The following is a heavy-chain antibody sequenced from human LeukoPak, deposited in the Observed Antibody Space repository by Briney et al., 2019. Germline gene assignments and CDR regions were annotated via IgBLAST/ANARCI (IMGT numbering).Heavy chain of an antibody. D-gene: IGHD3-22*01. J-gene: IGHJ3*02. V-gene: IGHV4-34*01. CDR2: INHSGST. CDR1: GGSFSGYY. Sequence: SETLSLTCAVYGGSFSGYYWSWIRQPPGKGLEWIGEINHSGSTNYNPSLKSRVTISVDTSKNQFSLKLSSVTAADTAVYYRARIPVYDSVFDAFDIWGQGTMVTVSS. CDR3: ARIPVYDSVFDAFDI.